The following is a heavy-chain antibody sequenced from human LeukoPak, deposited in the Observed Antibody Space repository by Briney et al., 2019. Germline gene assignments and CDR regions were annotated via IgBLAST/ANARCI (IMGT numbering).Heavy chain of an antibody. V-gene: IGHV3-53*01. CDR2: IYSGGTT. D-gene: IGHD6-13*01. CDR1: GFSVSSNY. J-gene: IGHJ2*01. CDR3: VREAVSSSWNNWYFDL. Sequence: GGSLRLSCAASGFSVSSNYVSWVRQAPGKGLEWVSVIYSGGTTYYADSIKGRFAISRDNSKNTLYLQMNSLRAGDTAVYYCVREAVSSSWNNWYFDLWGRGTLVTVSS.